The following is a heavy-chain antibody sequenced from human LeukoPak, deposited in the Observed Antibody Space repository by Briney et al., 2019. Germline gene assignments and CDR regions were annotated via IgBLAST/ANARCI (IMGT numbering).Heavy chain of an antibody. Sequence: GGSLRLSCAASGLAFSDYWMSWVRQAPGKGLEWVANIKPDGGHQNYVDSVKGRFTISRDNAKNSLYLQMNSLRAEDTAIYYCASTSPYCGGGSCALGGRGTLVTVSS. CDR2: IKPDGGHQ. CDR3: ASTSPYCGGGSCAL. CDR1: GLAFSDYW. V-gene: IGHV3-7*01. D-gene: IGHD2-15*01. J-gene: IGHJ4*02.